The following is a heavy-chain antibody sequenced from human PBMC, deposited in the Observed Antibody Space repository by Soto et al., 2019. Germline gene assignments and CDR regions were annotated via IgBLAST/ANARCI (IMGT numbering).Heavy chain of an antibody. Sequence: QVQLVESGGGVVQPGRSLRLSCVGSGFSFSDYAMHWVRQAPGKGLQWVGVIAYEGGSQYYSDSVRGRFTISRDNSKNTLSLQMKSLSREDTAVYYCARVPDPKSYHGMDLWGQGTAVTVSS. V-gene: IGHV3-30-3*01. CDR1: GFSFSDYA. J-gene: IGHJ6*02. CDR3: ARVPDPKSYHGMDL. CDR2: IAYEGGSQ.